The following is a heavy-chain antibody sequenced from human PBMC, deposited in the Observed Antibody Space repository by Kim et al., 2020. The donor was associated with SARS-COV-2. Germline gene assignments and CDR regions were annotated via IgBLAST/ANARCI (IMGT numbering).Heavy chain of an antibody. CDR2: IYYSGST. CDR3: AKGGSYGGNSGYFQH. J-gene: IGHJ1*01. CDR1: GGSISSGGYY. V-gene: IGHV4-31*03. D-gene: IGHD4-17*01. Sequence: SETLSLTCTVSGGSISSGGYYWSWIRQHPGKGLEWIGYIYYSGSTYYNPSLKSRVTISVDTSKNQFSLKLSSVTAADTAVYYCAKGGSYGGNSGYFQHWGQGTLVTVSS.